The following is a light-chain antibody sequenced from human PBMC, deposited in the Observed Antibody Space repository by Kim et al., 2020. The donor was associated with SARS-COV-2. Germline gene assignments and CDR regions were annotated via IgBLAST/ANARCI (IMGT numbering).Light chain of an antibody. Sequence: LTNSCTETSSEVARFNYVSCYQHHPGKAPKLMIYDVSNRPSGVSNRFSGSKSGNTASLTISGLQAEDEADYYCSSYSISSPYVFGTGTKVTVL. J-gene: IGLJ1*01. CDR1: SSEVARFNY. V-gene: IGLV2-14*03. CDR2: DVS. CDR3: SSYSISSPYV.